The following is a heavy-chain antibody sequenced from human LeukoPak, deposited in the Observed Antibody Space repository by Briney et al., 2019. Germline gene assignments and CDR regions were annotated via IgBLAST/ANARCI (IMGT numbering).Heavy chain of an antibody. J-gene: IGHJ4*02. D-gene: IGHD2-2*01. Sequence: GGSLRLSCAASGFTFSTYWMTWVRQAPGKGLEWVANIKQDGSEKYYVDSVKGRFTISRDNAKNSLYLQMNSLRAEDTAVYYCAREGGYCSSTSCYGTFDYWGQGTLVTVSS. CDR2: IKQDGSEK. CDR1: GFTFSTYW. V-gene: IGHV3-7*01. CDR3: AREGGYCSSTSCYGTFDY.